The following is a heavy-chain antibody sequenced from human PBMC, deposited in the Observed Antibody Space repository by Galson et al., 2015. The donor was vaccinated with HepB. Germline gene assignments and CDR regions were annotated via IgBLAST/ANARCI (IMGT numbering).Heavy chain of an antibody. CDR3: AHMAGSSGYFDY. Sequence: PALVKPTQTLTLTCTFSGFSLSTSGMSVSWIRQPPGKALEWLARIDWDDDKYYSTSLKTRLTISKDTSKNQVVLTMTNMDPVDTATYHCAHMAGSSGYFDYWGQGTPVTVSS. D-gene: IGHD3-22*01. CDR2: IDWDDDK. J-gene: IGHJ4*02. V-gene: IGHV2-70*11. CDR1: GFSLSTSGMS.